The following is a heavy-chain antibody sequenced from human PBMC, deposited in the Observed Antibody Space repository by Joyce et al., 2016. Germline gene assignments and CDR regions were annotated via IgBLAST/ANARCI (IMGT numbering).Heavy chain of an antibody. Sequence: EVQLGESGGGLVKPGGSLILSCSASGFTFSSYTMHWVCQAPGTGLEWISSIISSSKNIYYSDSVKGRFTISRDNAKNSLFLQMNSLRVEDTAEYYCAKVGSGWYELANWGQGTLVTVSS. J-gene: IGHJ4*02. V-gene: IGHV3-21*01. CDR1: GFTFSSYT. CDR3: AKVGSGWYELAN. D-gene: IGHD6-19*01. CDR2: IISSSKNI.